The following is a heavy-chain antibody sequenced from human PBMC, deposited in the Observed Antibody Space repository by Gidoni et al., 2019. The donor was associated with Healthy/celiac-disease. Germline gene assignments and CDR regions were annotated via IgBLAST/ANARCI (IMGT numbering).Heavy chain of an antibody. D-gene: IGHD2-15*01. Sequence: VQLVQSGAGVNKPGSSVKVSCKASGGTFSSYAISWVRQAPGQGLEWMGRIIPILGIANYAQKFQGRVTITADKSTSTAYMELSSLRSEDTAVYYCAIATVVAATGWFDPWGQGTLVTVSS. CDR1: GGTFSSYA. V-gene: IGHV1-69*09. CDR3: AIATVVAATGWFDP. J-gene: IGHJ5*02. CDR2: IIPILGIA.